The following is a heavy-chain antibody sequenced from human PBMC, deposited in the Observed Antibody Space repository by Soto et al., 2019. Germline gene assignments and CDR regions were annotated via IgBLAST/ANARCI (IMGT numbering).Heavy chain of an antibody. Sequence: SETLSLTCTVSGYSIRSGGYSWSWIRQPPGKVLEWIGYIYRGGSTSYNPSLNSRVTISLDSSKNQFSLRLSSVTAADTAVYYCTRSLGLTAPFDYWGQGSLVTV. D-gene: IGHD2-21*02. V-gene: IGHV4-30-2*01. CDR3: TRSLGLTAPFDY. J-gene: IGHJ4*02. CDR1: GYSIRSGGYS. CDR2: IYRGGST.